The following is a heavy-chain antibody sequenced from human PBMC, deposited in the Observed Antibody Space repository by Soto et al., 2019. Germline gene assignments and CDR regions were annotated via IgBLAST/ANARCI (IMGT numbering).Heavy chain of an antibody. CDR2: IGKSSGT. Sequence: EVQLLESGGGFVQPGGSLRLSCAASGFTFSSYAMSWVRQAPGKGLEWVSSIGKSSGTFYADSVKGRFTISRDSSKNTLYLQMNSLRAEDAAVYYCAKRDSSGLYYFHYWGQGTLVTVSS. J-gene: IGHJ4*02. V-gene: IGHV3-23*01. CDR1: GFTFSSYA. CDR3: AKRDSSGLYYFHY. D-gene: IGHD6-19*01.